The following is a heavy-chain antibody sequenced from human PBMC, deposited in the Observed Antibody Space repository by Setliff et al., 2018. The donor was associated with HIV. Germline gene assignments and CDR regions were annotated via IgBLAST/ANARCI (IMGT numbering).Heavy chain of an antibody. CDR2: VKSDRDGGTV. CDR3: TRDRVATTSLLYYFDY. V-gene: IGHV3-15*01. J-gene: IGHJ4*02. D-gene: IGHD5-12*01. Sequence: PGGSLRLSCAASGFTFSYYSMTWVHQAPGKALEWVGRVKSDRDGGTVDYAAPVKGRFTISIDDSRQTLYLQMNSLKAEDTAIYYCTRDRVATTSLLYYFDYWGQGTLVTVSS. CDR1: GFTFSYYS.